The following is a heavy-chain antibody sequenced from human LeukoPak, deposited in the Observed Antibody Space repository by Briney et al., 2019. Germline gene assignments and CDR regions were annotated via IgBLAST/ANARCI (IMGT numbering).Heavy chain of an antibody. V-gene: IGHV4-34*01. J-gene: IGHJ5*02. D-gene: IGHD2-2*01. CDR2: INHSGST. CDR1: GGSISSYY. CDR3: ARGLGYCSSTSCSLNWFDP. Sequence: SETLSLTCTVSGGSISSYYWSWIRQPPGKGLEWIGEINHSGSTNYNPSLKSRVTISVDTSKNQFSLKLSSVTAADTAVYYCARGLGYCSSTSCSLNWFDPWGQGTLVTVSS.